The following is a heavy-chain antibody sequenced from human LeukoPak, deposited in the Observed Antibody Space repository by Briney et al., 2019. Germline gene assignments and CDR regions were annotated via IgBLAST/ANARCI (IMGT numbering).Heavy chain of an antibody. CDR1: GFTFSSYA. V-gene: IGHV3-23*01. D-gene: IGHD6-19*01. J-gene: IGHJ4*02. Sequence: GGSLRLSCAASGFTFSSYAMSWVRQAPGKGLEWVSAISGSGGSTYYADSVKGRFTISRDNAKNSLYLQMNSLRAEDTAVYYCARDLRQWLDYWGQGTLVTVSS. CDR2: ISGSGGST. CDR3: ARDLRQWLDY.